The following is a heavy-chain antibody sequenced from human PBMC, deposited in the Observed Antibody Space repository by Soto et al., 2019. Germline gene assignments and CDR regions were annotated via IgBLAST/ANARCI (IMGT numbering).Heavy chain of an antibody. J-gene: IGHJ4*02. Sequence: EVQLLESGGGLVQPGGSLRLSCAASGFTFSSSAISWVRQAPGKGLEWVSAVSANGQCIYYADSVRGRFTISRDNSKNTVFLHMDSLSAEDTAVYYCAKDRHYPRDYFHYWGQGTLVTVSS. CDR3: AKDRHYPRDYFHY. CDR1: GFTFSSSA. V-gene: IGHV3-23*01. D-gene: IGHD3-10*01. CDR2: VSANGQCI.